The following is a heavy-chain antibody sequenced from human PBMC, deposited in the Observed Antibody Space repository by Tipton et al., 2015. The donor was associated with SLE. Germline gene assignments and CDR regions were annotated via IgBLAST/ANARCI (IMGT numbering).Heavy chain of an antibody. CDR1: GGSIRSGGYY. CDR3: ARGVAERLGLDF. V-gene: IGHV4-31*03. J-gene: IGHJ4*02. D-gene: IGHD6-19*01. Sequence: TLSLTCTVSGGSIRSGGYYWRWIRQHPGKGLEWVGYIYYSGSTYYNPSLKSRVTISVDTSKNQFSLKLSSVTAADTALYFCARGVAERLGLDFWGQGSLVTVSS. CDR2: IYYSGST.